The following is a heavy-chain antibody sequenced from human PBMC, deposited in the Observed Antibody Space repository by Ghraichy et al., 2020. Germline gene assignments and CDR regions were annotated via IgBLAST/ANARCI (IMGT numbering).Heavy chain of an antibody. CDR3: ARRGYSYGPLDY. CDR1: GGSFSGNY. V-gene: IGHV4-34*01. CDR2: INHSGST. J-gene: IGHJ4*02. D-gene: IGHD5-18*01. Sequence: SQTLSLTCAVYGGSFSGNYWSGIRRPPGKGLKGIGEINHSGSTNYNPSLKSRVTISVDTSKNQFSLKLSSVTAADTAVYYCARRGYSYGPLDYWGQGTLVTVSS.